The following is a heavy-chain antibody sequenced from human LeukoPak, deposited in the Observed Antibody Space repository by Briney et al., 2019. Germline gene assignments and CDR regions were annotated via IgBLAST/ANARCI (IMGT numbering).Heavy chain of an antibody. Sequence: PSETLSLTCTVSGGSISSYYLSWIRQPPEKGLELIGYIYYRGSTNYNPSLKSRVTISVDTSKNQFSLKLTSVTAADTAVYYCASSATNNWLDYWGQGTLVTVSS. CDR2: IYYRGST. V-gene: IGHV4-59*01. D-gene: IGHD6-25*01. J-gene: IGHJ5*01. CDR3: ASSATNNWLDY. CDR1: GGSISSYY.